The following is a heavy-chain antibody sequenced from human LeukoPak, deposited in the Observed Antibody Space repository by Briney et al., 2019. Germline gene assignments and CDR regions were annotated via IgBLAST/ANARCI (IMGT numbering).Heavy chain of an antibody. CDR3: ATWTGIIPY. CDR2: IWYGGSNK. Sequence: GRSLRLSCAASGFTFSSYGMHWVRQAPGKGLEWVAVIWYGGSNKYYADSVKGRFTISRDNAKNSLYLQMNSLRAEDTAVYYCATWTGIIPYWGQGTLVTVSS. V-gene: IGHV3-33*03. J-gene: IGHJ4*02. CDR1: GFTFSSYG. D-gene: IGHD1-14*01.